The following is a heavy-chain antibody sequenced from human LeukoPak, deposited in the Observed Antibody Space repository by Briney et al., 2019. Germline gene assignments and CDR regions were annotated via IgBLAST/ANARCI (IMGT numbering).Heavy chain of an antibody. CDR1: GYTFTGYY. V-gene: IGHV1-2*02. Sequence: ASVKVSCKASGYTFTGYYMHWVRQAPGQGLEWMGWINPNSGGTSYAQKFQGRVTMTRDTSISTAYMELSRLRSDDTAVYYCARDLQMWTADYYYGMDVWGQGTTVTVSS. J-gene: IGHJ6*02. CDR3: ARDLQMWTADYYYGMDV. D-gene: IGHD2-21*01. CDR2: INPNSGGT.